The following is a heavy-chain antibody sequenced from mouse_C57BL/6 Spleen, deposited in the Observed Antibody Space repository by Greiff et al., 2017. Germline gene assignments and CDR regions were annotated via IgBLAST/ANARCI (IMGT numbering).Heavy chain of an antibody. CDR3: ARSGDYDVAWFAY. V-gene: IGHV1-82*01. D-gene: IGHD2-4*01. CDR2: IDPGDGDT. Sequence: QVQLQQSGPELVKPGASVKISCKASGYAFSSSWMNWVKQRPGKGLEWIGRIDPGDGDTNYNGKFKGKATLTADKSSSTAYMQLSSLTSEDSAVYFCARSGDYDVAWFAYWGQGTLVTVSA. J-gene: IGHJ3*01. CDR1: GYAFSSSW.